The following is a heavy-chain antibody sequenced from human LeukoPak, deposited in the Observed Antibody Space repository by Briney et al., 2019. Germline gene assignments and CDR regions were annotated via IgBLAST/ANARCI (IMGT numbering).Heavy chain of an antibody. V-gene: IGHV1-8*01. CDR3: ARVTAAGTWTFDI. CDR2: MNPNSGNT. CDR1: GDTFIIND. D-gene: IGHD6-13*01. Sequence: ALVKVSCKASGDTFIINDINWVRQAPGQGLEWMGWMNPNSGNTDYAQKFQGRVTMTRNTSISTAYMELTNLRSEDTAVYYCARVTAAGTWTFDIWGQGTTVTVSS. J-gene: IGHJ3*02.